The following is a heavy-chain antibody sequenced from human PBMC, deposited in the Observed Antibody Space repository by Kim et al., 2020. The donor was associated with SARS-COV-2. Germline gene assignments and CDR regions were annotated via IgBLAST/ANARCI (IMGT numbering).Heavy chain of an antibody. V-gene: IGHV1-69*04. CDR2: IIPILGIA. Sequence: SVKVSCKASGGTFSSYAISWVRQAPGQGLKWMGRIIPILGIANYAQKFQGRVTITADKSTSTAYMELSSLRSEDTAVYYCASNIVVVVAATGGYFDYWGQGTLVTVSS. J-gene: IGHJ4*02. CDR3: ASNIVVVVAATGGYFDY. D-gene: IGHD2-15*01. CDR1: GGTFSSYA.